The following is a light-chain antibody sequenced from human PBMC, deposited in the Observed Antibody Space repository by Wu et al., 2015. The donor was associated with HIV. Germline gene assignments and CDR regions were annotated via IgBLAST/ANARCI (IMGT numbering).Light chain of an antibody. J-gene: IGKJ1*01. CDR3: QQYNNWWT. V-gene: IGKV3-15*01. CDR2: GAS. Sequence: EIVLTQSPVTLSVSPGARATLSCRASQNINNNLAWYQQRPGQSPRLLISGASTRATGIPARFSGSGSGTDFTLIISGLQSEDFAIYYCQQYNNWWTFGQGTKVEMK. CDR1: QNINNN.